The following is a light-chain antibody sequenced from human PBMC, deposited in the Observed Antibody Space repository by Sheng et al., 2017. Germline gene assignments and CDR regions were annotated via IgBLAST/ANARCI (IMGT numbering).Light chain of an antibody. V-gene: IGLV2-23*02. CDR2: EVI. CDR1: NSDVGNYDL. Sequence: QSALTQPASVSGSPGQSITISCTGTNSDVGNYDLVSWYQHHPGKAPKLMIFEVIKRPSGVSNRFSGSKSGTTASLTISGLQAEDEADYYCSSYAGSATVVFGRGTKLTVL. J-gene: IGLJ2*01. CDR3: SSYAGSATVV.